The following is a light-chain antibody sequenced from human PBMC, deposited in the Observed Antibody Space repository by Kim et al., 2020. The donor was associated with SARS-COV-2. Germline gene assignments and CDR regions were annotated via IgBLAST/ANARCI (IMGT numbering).Light chain of an antibody. CDR1: SSNIGAGYD. Sequence: VTISCTGSSSNIGAGYDVHWYQQLPGTAPKLLIYGNSNRPSGVPDRFSGSKSGTSASLAITGLQAEDEADYYCQSYDSSLIGSRVFGTGTKVTVL. V-gene: IGLV1-40*01. CDR2: GNS. J-gene: IGLJ1*01. CDR3: QSYDSSLIGSRV.